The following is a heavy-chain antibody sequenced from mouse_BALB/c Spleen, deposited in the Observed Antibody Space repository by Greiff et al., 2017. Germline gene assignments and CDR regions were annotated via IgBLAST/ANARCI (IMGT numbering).Heavy chain of an antibody. CDR2: IDTADSYT. D-gene: IGHD1-1*01. CDR1: GYTFTSYW. CDR3: ARDYYGYLDY. Sequence: QVQLKQPGAELVKPGASVKLSCKASGYTFTSYWMHWVKQRPGQGLEWIGAIDTADSYTSYNQKFKGKATLTVDESSSTAYMQLSSLTSEDSAVYYCARDYYGYLDYWGQGTTLTVSS. V-gene: IGHV1-69*02. J-gene: IGHJ2*01.